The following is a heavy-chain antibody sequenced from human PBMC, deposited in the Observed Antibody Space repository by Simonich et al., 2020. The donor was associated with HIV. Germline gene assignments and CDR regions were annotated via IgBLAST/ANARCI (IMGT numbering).Heavy chain of an antibody. J-gene: IGHJ4*02. CDR2: ISYDGSNK. V-gene: IGHV3-30*07. Sequence: QVQLVESGGGVVQPGRSLRLSCAASGFTFSSYAIHWVRQDPGKGLEWVAIISYDGSNKYYADSVKGRFTISRDNSKNTLYLQMNSLRAEDTAVYYCASGGSISSVWADDYWGQGTLVTVSS. CDR3: ASGGSISSVWADDY. D-gene: IGHD3-16*01. CDR1: GFTFSSYA.